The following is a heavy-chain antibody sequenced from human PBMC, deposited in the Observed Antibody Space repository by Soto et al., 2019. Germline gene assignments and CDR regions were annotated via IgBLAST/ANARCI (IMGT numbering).Heavy chain of an antibody. CDR1: GYTLTELS. CDR3: ATAGKTDDPHYYYYMDV. J-gene: IGHJ6*03. D-gene: IGHD1-26*01. CDR2: FDPEDGET. Sequence: QVQLVQSGAEVKKPGASVKVSCKVSGYTLTELSMHWVRQAPGKGLEWMGGFDPEDGETIYAQKFQGRVTVTEDTSTDTAYMELSSLRSEDTAVYYCATAGKTDDPHYYYYMDVWGKGTTVTVSS. V-gene: IGHV1-24*01.